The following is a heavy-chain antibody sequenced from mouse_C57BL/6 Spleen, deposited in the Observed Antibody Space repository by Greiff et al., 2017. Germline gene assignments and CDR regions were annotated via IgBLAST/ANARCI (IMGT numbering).Heavy chain of an antibody. D-gene: IGHD2-4*01. CDR3: ARDRDYDNFDY. CDR2: ISDGGSYT. J-gene: IGHJ2*01. CDR1: GFTFSSYA. Sequence: EVQLVESGGGLVKPGGSLKLSCAASGFTFSSYAMSWVRQTPEKRLEWVATISDGGSYTYYPDNVKGRFTISRDNAKNNLYLQMSHLKSEDTAMYYCARDRDYDNFDYWGQGTTLTVSS. V-gene: IGHV5-4*01.